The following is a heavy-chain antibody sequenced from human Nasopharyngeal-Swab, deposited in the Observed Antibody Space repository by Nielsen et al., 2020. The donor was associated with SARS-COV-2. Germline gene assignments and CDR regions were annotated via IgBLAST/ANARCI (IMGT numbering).Heavy chain of an antibody. CDR1: GFTFSSYD. CDR3: ARNYYDSSGYFPMGL. Sequence: GGSLRLSCAASGFTFSSYDMHWVRQATGKGLEWVSAIGTAGDTYYPGSVKGRFTISRENAKNSLYLQMNSLRAEDTAVYYCARNYYDSSGYFPMGLWGQGTMVTVSS. J-gene: IGHJ3*01. CDR2: IGTAGDT. V-gene: IGHV3-13*01. D-gene: IGHD3-22*01.